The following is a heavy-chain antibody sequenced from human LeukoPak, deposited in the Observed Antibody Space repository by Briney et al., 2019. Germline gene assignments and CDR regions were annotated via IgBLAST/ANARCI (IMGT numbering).Heavy chain of an antibody. V-gene: IGHV4-59*01. CDR3: AREWSGFDF. CDR2: ISSSGSA. Sequence: SETLSLTCSVSGDSLGIYKWSWIRQPPGKGLEWIAHISSSGSAIYNPSLMSRVSMSVDTSKNQFSLRLTSVTAADTAVYYCAREWSGFDFWGQGTTVTVSS. D-gene: IGHD2-15*01. CDR1: GDSLGIYK. J-gene: IGHJ3*01.